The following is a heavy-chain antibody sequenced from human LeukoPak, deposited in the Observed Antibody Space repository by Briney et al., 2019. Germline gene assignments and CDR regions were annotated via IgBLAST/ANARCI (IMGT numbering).Heavy chain of an antibody. V-gene: IGHV1-46*01. D-gene: IGHD3-10*01. Sequence: ASVKVSCKASGYTFTSYYMHWVRQAPGQGLEWMGIINPSSGSTSYAQKFQGRVTMTRDTSTSTVYMELSSLRSEDTAVYYCARDAKMGSYYYGSGSYYNLGYWGQGTLVTVSS. J-gene: IGHJ4*02. CDR1: GYTFTSYY. CDR3: ARDAKMGSYYYGSGSYYNLGY. CDR2: INPSSGST.